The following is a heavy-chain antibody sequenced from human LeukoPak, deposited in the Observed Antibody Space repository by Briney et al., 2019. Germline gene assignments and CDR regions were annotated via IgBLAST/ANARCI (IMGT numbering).Heavy chain of an antibody. CDR1: GYTFTGYY. CDR3: ARGAMRAAAVRFDY. J-gene: IGHJ4*02. V-gene: IGHV1-2*02. CDR2: INPNSGGT. D-gene: IGHD6-13*01. Sequence: GASVKVSCKASGYTFTGYYMHWVRQAPGQGLEWMGWINPNSGGTNYAQKFQGRVTMTRDTSISTAYMELSRLRSEDTAVYYCARGAMRAAAVRFDYWGQGTLVTVSS.